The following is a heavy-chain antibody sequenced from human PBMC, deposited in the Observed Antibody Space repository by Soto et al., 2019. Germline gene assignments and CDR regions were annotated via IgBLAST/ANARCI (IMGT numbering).Heavy chain of an antibody. V-gene: IGHV3-23*04. Sequence: EVEVVESGGDLVQPGGSLTLSCVVSGFTLSTSAMSWVRQAPGKGLECVSSISAIGTDTFYADSVKGRVSISRDNSKNAMFLQMNGLRAEDTAVYYGASIGPYAPRWNVWGQGTEVTVSS. CDR2: ISAIGTDT. J-gene: IGHJ3*01. D-gene: IGHD2-15*01. CDR1: GFTLSTSA. CDR3: ASIGPYAPRWNV.